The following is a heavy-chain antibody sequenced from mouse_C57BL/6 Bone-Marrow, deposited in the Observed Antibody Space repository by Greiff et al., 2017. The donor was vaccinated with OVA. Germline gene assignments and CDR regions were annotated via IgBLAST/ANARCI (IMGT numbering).Heavy chain of an antibody. CDR2: INPNNGGT. V-gene: IGHV1-22*01. Sequence: EVQLQQSGPELVKPGASVKMSCKASGYTFTDYNMHWVKQSHGKSLEWIGYINPNNGGTSYNQKFKGKATLTVNKSSSTAYMELRSLTSEDSAVYYCASNYYGSSLAWFAYWGQGTLVTVSA. CDR3: ASNYYGSSLAWFAY. CDR1: GYTFTDYN. D-gene: IGHD1-1*01. J-gene: IGHJ3*01.